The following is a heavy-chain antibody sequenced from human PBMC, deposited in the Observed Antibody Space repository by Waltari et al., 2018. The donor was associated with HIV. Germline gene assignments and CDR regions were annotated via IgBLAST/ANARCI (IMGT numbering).Heavy chain of an antibody. Sequence: QVHLQESGPGLVKPSETLSLTCSVPGASISDHYWSWIRQTPGKGLEWIGNVHYTGTTKYNPSLMSRVAISVDTSQAQFSLRLNSVTAADTAVYYCARVKAYYYDNSGFYFFDYWGRGSLVTVSS. CDR1: GASISDHY. D-gene: IGHD3-22*01. CDR3: ARVKAYYYDNSGFYFFDY. J-gene: IGHJ4*02. V-gene: IGHV4-59*11. CDR2: VHYTGTT.